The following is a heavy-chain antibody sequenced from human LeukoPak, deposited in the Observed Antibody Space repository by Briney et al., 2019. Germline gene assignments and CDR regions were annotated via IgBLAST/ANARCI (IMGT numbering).Heavy chain of an antibody. V-gene: IGHV3-23*01. J-gene: IGHJ4*02. D-gene: IGHD6-19*01. CDR2: ISGDGGST. CDR3: AKDLGRSGWSDFDY. Sequence: GGSLXLSCAASGFTFNTYAMSWVRQAPGKGLEWVSTISGDGGSTYYADSVKGRFTISRDNSKNTLYLQMNSLRAEDTAVYYCAKDLGRSGWSDFDYWGQGTLVTVSS. CDR1: GFTFNTYA.